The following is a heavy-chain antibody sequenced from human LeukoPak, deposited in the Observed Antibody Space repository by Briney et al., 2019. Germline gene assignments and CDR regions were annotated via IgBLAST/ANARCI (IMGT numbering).Heavy chain of an antibody. CDR2: IYPGDSDT. CDR1: GYSFTSYW. V-gene: IGHV5-51*01. Sequence: GKSLKISCKGSGYSFTSYWIGCVREMPGKGLEWVGIIYPGDSDTRYSPSFQGQVTISADKSISTAYLQWSSLKASDTAMYYCARLAVPAARNAFDIWGQGTMVTVSA. J-gene: IGHJ3*02. CDR3: ARLAVPAARNAFDI. D-gene: IGHD2-2*01.